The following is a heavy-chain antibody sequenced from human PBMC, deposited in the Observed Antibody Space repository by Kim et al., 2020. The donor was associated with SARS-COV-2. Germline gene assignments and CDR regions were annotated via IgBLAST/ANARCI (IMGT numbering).Heavy chain of an antibody. CDR3: ARILDHIVLPDY. D-gene: IGHD2-8*01. Sequence: GGSLRLSCAASGFTFSDYYMSWIRQAPGKGLEWVSYISSSSSYTNYADSVKGRFTISRDNAKNSLYLQMNSLRAEDTAVYYCARILDHIVLPDYWGQGTLVTVSS. CDR1: GFTFSDYY. V-gene: IGHV3-11*03. J-gene: IGHJ4*02. CDR2: ISSSSSYT.